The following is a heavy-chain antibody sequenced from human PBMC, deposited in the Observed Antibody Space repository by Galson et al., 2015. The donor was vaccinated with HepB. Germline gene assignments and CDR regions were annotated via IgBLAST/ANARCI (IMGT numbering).Heavy chain of an antibody. Sequence: SLRLSCAASGFTVRTNSMSWVRQAPGKGLEWVSVFYSGGSTYYADSVKGRFTISSVDSKNTLYLHMNSLRPEDTSVYYCATERSTSGSYYFDNWGQGTLVTVSS. CDR1: GFTVRTNS. J-gene: IGHJ4*02. V-gene: IGHV3-66*02. D-gene: IGHD1-26*01. CDR2: FYSGGST. CDR3: ATERSTSGSYYFDN.